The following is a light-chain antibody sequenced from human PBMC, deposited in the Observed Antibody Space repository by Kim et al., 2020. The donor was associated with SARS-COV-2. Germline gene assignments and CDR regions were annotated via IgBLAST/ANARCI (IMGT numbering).Light chain of an antibody. V-gene: IGLV1-51*01. CDR1: SSNLGNNY. CDR3: GTWDSSLIAWV. CDR2: DNN. Sequence: GQKDTISCSGSSSNLGNNYVSWYQQLPGTAPKLLIYDNNRRPSGIPDRFSGSKSGTSATLGITGLQTGDEADYYCGTWDSSLIAWVFGGGTQLTVL. J-gene: IGLJ3*02.